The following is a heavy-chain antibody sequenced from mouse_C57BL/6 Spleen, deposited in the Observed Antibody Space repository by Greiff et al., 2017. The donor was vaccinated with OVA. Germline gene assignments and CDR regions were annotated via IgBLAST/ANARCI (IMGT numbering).Heavy chain of an antibody. CDR3: ARSDDYGLFDY. CDR1: GYTFTSYW. Sequence: QVQLQQPGAELVKPGASVTLSCKASGYTFTSYWMHWVKQRPGQGLEWIGMIHPNSGSTNYNEKFKSKAILTVDKSSSTAFMLLSSLPSEDSAVYYCARSDDYGLFDYWGQGTTLTVSS. J-gene: IGHJ2*01. D-gene: IGHD2-4*01. V-gene: IGHV1-64*01. CDR2: IHPNSGST.